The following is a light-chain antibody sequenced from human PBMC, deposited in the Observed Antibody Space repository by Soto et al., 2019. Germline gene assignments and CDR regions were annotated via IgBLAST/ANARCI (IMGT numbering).Light chain of an antibody. Sequence: QSVLTQPASVSGSPGQSITISCSRTSSDVGNYKYVSWYQQHPGKAPKLMIYEVSNRPSGVSNRFSGSKSGNTASLIISRLQAEAETDYYCFSYTSSGTYVYGTGTKVTVL. CDR3: FSYTSSGTYV. CDR1: SSDVGNYKY. V-gene: IGLV2-14*01. CDR2: EVS. J-gene: IGLJ1*01.